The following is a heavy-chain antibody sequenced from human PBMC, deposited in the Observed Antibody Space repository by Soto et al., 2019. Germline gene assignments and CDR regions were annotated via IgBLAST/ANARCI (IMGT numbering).Heavy chain of an antibody. Sequence: QLQLQESGPGLVKPSETLSLTCTVSGGSISSSSYYWGWIRQPPGKGLEWIGSIYYSGSTYYNPSLKSRVTISVDTSKNQFSLKLSSVTAADTAVYYCARHGEMAVGATGGWFDPWGQGTLVTVSS. CDR1: GGSISSSSYY. V-gene: IGHV4-39*01. D-gene: IGHD1-26*01. CDR3: ARHGEMAVGATGGWFDP. J-gene: IGHJ5*02. CDR2: IYYSGST.